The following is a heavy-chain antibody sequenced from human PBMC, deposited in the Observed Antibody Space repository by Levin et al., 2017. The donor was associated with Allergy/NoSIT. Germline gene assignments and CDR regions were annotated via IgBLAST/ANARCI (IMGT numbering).Heavy chain of an antibody. V-gene: IGHV3-15*01. CDR1: GFTFSNAW. D-gene: IGHD3-10*01. Sequence: SCAASGFTFSNAWMSWVRQAPGKGLEWVGRIKSKTDGGTTDYAAPVKGRFTISRDDSKNTLYLQMNSLKTEDTAVYYCTTDAPQLLWFGELSVWGQGTMVTVSS. CDR2: IKSKTDGGTT. J-gene: IGHJ3*01. CDR3: TTDAPQLLWFGELSV.